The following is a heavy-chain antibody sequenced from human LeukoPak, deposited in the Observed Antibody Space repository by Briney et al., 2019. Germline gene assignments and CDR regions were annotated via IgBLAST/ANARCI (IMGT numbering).Heavy chain of an antibody. CDR1: GFTFTSYA. Sequence: GGSLRLSCAASGFTFTSYAMNWVRQAPGKGLEWVSAVWRSGTRTYYADSVKGRFTISRDNSKNTLYLQMNSLRAEDTAVYYCARWSTRDYYMDVWGKGTTVTVSS. CDR2: VWRSGTRT. J-gene: IGHJ6*03. D-gene: IGHD2-2*01. CDR3: ARWSTRDYYMDV. V-gene: IGHV3-23*01.